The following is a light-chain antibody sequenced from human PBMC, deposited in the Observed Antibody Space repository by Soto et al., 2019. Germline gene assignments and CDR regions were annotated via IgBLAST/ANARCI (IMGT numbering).Light chain of an antibody. J-gene: IGKJ1*01. V-gene: IGKV3-15*01. CDR1: QSVSSN. Sequence: EIVMTQSPATLSVPPGERATRSCRASQSVSSNLAWYQQKPGQAPRLLIYGASTRATGIPARFSGSGSGTEFTLTISSLQSEDFAVYYCQQYNNWPRTFGQGTKVDIK. CDR3: QQYNNWPRT. CDR2: GAS.